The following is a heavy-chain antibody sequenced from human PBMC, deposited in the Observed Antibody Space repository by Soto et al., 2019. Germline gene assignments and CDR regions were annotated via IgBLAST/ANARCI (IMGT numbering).Heavy chain of an antibody. V-gene: IGHV4-34*01. D-gene: IGHD3-10*01. CDR1: GGSFSGYY. CDR3: ASITMVRGVIRQYYYYYGMGV. Sequence: SETLSLTCAVYGGSFSGYYWSWIRQPPGKGLEWIGEINHSGSTNYNPSLKSRVTISVDTSKNQFSLKLSSVTAADTAVYYCASITMVRGVIRQYYYYYGMGVWGQGTTVTVSS. CDR2: INHSGST. J-gene: IGHJ6*02.